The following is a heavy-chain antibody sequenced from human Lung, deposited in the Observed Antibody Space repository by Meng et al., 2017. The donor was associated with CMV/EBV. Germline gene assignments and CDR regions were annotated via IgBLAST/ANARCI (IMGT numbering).Heavy chain of an antibody. Sequence: SQTXSLTXAISGDSVSSNSVAWNWIRQSPSRGLEWLGRTYYRSKWYNDYAVSVKSRITINPDTSKNQFSLQLKSVTPEDTAVYYCARGYSHRFDYWGQGTXVTVSS. CDR3: ARGYSHRFDY. CDR2: TYYRSKWYN. J-gene: IGHJ4*02. CDR1: GDSVSSNSVA. D-gene: IGHD1-1*01. V-gene: IGHV6-1*01.